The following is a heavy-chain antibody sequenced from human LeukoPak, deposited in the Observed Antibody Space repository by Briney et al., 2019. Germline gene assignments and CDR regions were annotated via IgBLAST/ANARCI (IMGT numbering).Heavy chain of an antibody. CDR2: ISPDGETT. J-gene: IGHJ4*02. V-gene: IGHV3-21*06. Sequence: GGSLRLSCEASGFTFSSISMNWVRQAPGKGLEWVSSISPDGETTYHPDSVTGRFTTSRDNAESSLYLQMNSLRAKDTALYYCTRDLPVPSLVRGIIIYGLIDYWGQGVLVTVAS. D-gene: IGHD3-10*01. CDR3: TRDLPVPSLVRGIIIYGLIDY. CDR1: GFTFSSIS.